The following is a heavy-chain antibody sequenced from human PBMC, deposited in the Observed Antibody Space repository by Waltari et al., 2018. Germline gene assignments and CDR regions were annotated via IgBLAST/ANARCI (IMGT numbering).Heavy chain of an antibody. Sequence: EAQLVQSGGGLVQPGGSLPLPCAASGFTISRFWMTWIRQAPGQGLQWVAHIGPDGSDKYYVDSVKGRFTISRDNAENSLLLQMSSLRVEDTALYYCVGWNDPINSWGQGTLVAVSS. V-gene: IGHV3-7*01. CDR3: VGWNDPINS. D-gene: IGHD1-1*01. CDR1: GFTISRFW. CDR2: IGPDGSDK. J-gene: IGHJ4*02.